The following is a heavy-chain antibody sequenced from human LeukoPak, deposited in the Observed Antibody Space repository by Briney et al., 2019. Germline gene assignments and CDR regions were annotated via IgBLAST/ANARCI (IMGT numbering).Heavy chain of an antibody. CDR3: ARHTSGFDY. Sequence: GGSLRLSCAASGFTFSSYGMHWVRQAPGKGLEWVAVIWYDGSNKYYADSAKGRFTISRDNSKTTLYLQMNSLRAEDTAVYYCARHTSGFDYWGQGTLVTVSS. J-gene: IGHJ4*02. CDR1: GFTFSSYG. V-gene: IGHV3-33*01. D-gene: IGHD3-3*01. CDR2: IWYDGSNK.